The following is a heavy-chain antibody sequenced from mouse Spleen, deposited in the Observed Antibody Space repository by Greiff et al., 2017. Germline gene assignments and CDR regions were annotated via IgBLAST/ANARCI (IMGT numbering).Heavy chain of an antibody. CDR3: ARVMDGYAHFDY. CDR1: GYTFTSYG. V-gene: IGHV1-81*01. D-gene: IGHD2-2*01. CDR2: IYPRSGNT. J-gene: IGHJ2*01. Sequence: QVQLKQSGAELARPGASVKLSCKASGYTFTSYGISWVKQRTGQGLEWIGEIYPRSGNTYYNEKFKGKATLTADKSSSTAYMELRSLTSEDSAVYFCARVMDGYAHFDYWGQGTTLTVSS.